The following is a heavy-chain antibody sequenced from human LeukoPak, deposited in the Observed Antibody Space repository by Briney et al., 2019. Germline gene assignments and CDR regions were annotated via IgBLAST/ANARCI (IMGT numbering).Heavy chain of an antibody. CDR3: ARAFHYGDYVGYFDY. D-gene: IGHD4-17*01. CDR2: ISAYNGNT. J-gene: IGHJ4*02. Sequence: ASVKVSCKASGYTFTSYGISWVRQAPGQGLEWMGWISAYNGNTNYAQKLQGRVTMTTDTSTSTAYMELRSLRSDDTAVYYCARAFHYGDYVGYFDYWGQGTLVTVSS. V-gene: IGHV1-18*01. CDR1: GYTFTSYG.